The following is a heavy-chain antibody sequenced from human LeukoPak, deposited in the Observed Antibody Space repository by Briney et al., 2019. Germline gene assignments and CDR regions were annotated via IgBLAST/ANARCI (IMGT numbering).Heavy chain of an antibody. J-gene: IGHJ3*02. CDR3: AKDMMYSMSSGAFDM. D-gene: IGHD6-6*01. V-gene: IGHV3-9*03. CDR2: IDWNSGSI. Sequence: GRSLRLSCAASGFTFTDYTMHWVRQAPGKGLEWVSGIDWNSGSIEYADSVKGRFTISRDNAKKSLYLQMNGLRAEDMALYYCAKDMMYSMSSGAFDMWGQGTMVTVSS. CDR1: GFTFTDYT.